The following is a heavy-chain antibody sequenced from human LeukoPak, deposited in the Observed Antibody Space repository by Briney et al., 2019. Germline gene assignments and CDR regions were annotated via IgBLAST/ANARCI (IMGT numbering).Heavy chain of an antibody. CDR3: AKDLLEGPHRVSPDP. Sequence: PGGSLRLSCAASGFTFSIYAMSWVRQAPGKGLEWVSAISGSGAGTYYADSVKGRFTISRDDSKNTLYLQMNSLRAEDTAVYYCAKDLLEGPHRVSPDPWGQGTLVTVSS. J-gene: IGHJ5*02. CDR2: ISGSGAGT. D-gene: IGHD1-26*01. CDR1: GFTFSIYA. V-gene: IGHV3-23*01.